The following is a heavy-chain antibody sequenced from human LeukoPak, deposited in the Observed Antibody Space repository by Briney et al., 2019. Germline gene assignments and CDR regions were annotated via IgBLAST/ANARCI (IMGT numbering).Heavy chain of an antibody. CDR3: ARDASSGYGASDAFDI. D-gene: IGHD6-19*01. V-gene: IGHV1-69*13. Sequence: GASVKVSCKASGYTFTSYAISWVRQAPGQGLEWMGGIIPIFGTANYAQKFQGRVTITADESTSTAYMELSSLRSEDTAVYYCARDASSGYGASDAFDIWGQGTMVTVSS. CDR1: GYTFTSYA. J-gene: IGHJ3*02. CDR2: IIPIFGTA.